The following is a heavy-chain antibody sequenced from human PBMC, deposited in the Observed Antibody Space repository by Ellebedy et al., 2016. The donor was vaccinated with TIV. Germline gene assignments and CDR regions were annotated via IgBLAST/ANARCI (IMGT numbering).Heavy chain of an antibody. D-gene: IGHD3-10*01. Sequence: GESLKISCVASGFAFNTYAMNWVRQAPGKGLEWVSSISSGITYKYYADSVKGRFTISRDNAKNSLYLKMNNMRSEETAMYYCAKDAIIGSGNTYFFDDWGQGTLVTVSS. J-gene: IGHJ4*02. CDR1: GFAFNTYA. V-gene: IGHV3-21*06. CDR2: ISSGITYK. CDR3: AKDAIIGSGNTYFFDD.